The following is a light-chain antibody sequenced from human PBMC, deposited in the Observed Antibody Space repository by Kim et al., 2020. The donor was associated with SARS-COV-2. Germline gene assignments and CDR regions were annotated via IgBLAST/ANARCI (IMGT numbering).Light chain of an antibody. V-gene: IGKV1-5*01. CDR1: QRISSW. Sequence: ASVGDRVTFTCRASQRISSWLASYQQNPGKAPKLLFYDVFRLQSGGPSRFRDGGSWTEFTLTISSLQPDDLPSYFCQQYDLYPWSFGQGTKVDIK. J-gene: IGKJ1*01. CDR2: DVF. CDR3: QQYDLYPWS.